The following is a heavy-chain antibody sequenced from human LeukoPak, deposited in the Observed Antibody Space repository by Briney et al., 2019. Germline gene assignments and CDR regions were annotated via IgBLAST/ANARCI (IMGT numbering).Heavy chain of an antibody. CDR3: ASSYSSGWAFDY. D-gene: IGHD6-19*01. J-gene: IGHJ4*02. CDR1: GFTFSDYY. Sequence: GGSLRLSCAASGFTFSDYYMSWIRQAPGKGLEWVSYISSSGSTIYYADSVKGRFTISRDNAKTSLYLQMTSLRAEDTAVYYCASSYSSGWAFDYWGQGTLVTVSS. V-gene: IGHV3-11*01. CDR2: ISSSGSTI.